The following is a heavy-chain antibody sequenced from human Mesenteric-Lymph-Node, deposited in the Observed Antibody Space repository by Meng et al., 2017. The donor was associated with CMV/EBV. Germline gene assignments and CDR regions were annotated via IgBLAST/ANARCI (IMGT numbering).Heavy chain of an antibody. V-gene: IGHV1-8*01. D-gene: IGHD3-10*01. Sequence: ASVKVSCKASGYTFTSYDINWVRQATGQGLEWMGWMNPNSGNTGYAQKFQGRVTMTRNTSISTAYMEPSSLRSEDTAVYYCARVYGSGSYYSGYYYGMDVWGQGTTVTVSS. J-gene: IGHJ6*02. CDR1: GYTFTSYD. CDR2: MNPNSGNT. CDR3: ARVYGSGSYYSGYYYGMDV.